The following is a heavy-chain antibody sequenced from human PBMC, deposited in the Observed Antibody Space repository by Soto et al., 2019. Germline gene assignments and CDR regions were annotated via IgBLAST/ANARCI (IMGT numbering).Heavy chain of an antibody. V-gene: IGHV4-31*03. Sequence: QVQLQESGPGLVKPSESLSLTCTVSGGSINSGDYYWSWIRQHPGKGLEWIGHIYFTGNTFYIPSLKSRVSISLDTPKNQFSLNLSSVTAADTAIYYCVRVLASGYSSSWYLDYWGQGTRVTVSS. CDR3: VRVLASGYSSSWYLDY. J-gene: IGHJ4*02. D-gene: IGHD6-13*01. CDR1: GGSINSGDYY. CDR2: IYFTGNT.